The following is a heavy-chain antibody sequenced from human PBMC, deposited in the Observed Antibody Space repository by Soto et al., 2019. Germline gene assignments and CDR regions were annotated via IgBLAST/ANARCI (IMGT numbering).Heavy chain of an antibody. J-gene: IGHJ6*02. D-gene: IGHD3-10*01. CDR3: ARDRHPYYYCSGSAKNSYYYYYGMDV. CDR1: GFTFSSYG. Sequence: GGSLRLSCAASGFTFSSYGMHWVRQAPGKGLEWVAVIWYDGSNKYYADYVKGRFTISRDNSKNTLYLQMNSLRAEDTAVYYCARDRHPYYYCSGSAKNSYYYYYGMDVWGQGTTVTVSS. V-gene: IGHV3-33*01. CDR2: IWYDGSNK.